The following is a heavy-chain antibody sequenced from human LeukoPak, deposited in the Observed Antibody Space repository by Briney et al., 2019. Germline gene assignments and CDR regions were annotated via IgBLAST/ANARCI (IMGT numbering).Heavy chain of an antibody. J-gene: IGHJ6*02. CDR3: ARETLVPLSRYYFYNMDV. Sequence: SETLSLTCTVSGDSVSSGTFFWSWIRQPPGKGLEWIGYVSYRGTTNYSPSHQSRVTISVDTSKNQYSLKLSSVTAADTAVYYCARETLVPLSRYYFYNMDVWGQGTTVTVSS. CDR1: GDSVSSGTFF. V-gene: IGHV4-61*01. D-gene: IGHD3-3*01. CDR2: VSYRGTT.